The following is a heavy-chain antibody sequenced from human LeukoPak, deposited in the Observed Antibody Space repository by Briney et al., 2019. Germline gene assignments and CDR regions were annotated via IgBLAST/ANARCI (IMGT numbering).Heavy chain of an antibody. V-gene: IGHV3-48*01. Sequence: GGSLRLSCAASGFTFSSYSMNWVRQAPGKGLEWVSYISSSSSTIYYADSVKGRLTISRDNAKNSLYLQMNSLRAEDTAVYYCARALPVITFGGVIVPPYFDYWGQGTLVTVSS. D-gene: IGHD3-16*02. CDR2: ISSSSSTI. J-gene: IGHJ4*02. CDR1: GFTFSSYS. CDR3: ARALPVITFGGVIVPPYFDY.